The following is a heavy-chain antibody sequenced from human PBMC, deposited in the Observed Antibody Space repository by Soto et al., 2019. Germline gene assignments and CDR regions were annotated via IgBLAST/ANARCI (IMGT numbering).Heavy chain of an antibody. CDR1: GGSISSGGYY. V-gene: IGHV4-31*03. Sequence: SETLSLTCTVSGGSISSGGYYWSWIRQHPGKGLEWIGYIYYSGSTYYNPSLKSRVTISVDTSRNQFSLKLSSVTAADTAVYYCARGGYDSSGYYHDYWGQGTLVTVSS. D-gene: IGHD3-22*01. CDR3: ARGGYDSSGYYHDY. J-gene: IGHJ4*02. CDR2: IYYSGST.